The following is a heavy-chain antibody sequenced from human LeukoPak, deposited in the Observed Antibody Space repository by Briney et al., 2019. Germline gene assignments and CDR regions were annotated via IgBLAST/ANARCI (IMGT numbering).Heavy chain of an antibody. CDR2: IYYSGSA. D-gene: IGHD5-18*01. CDR3: ARDKERQLWIDY. V-gene: IGHV4-39*07. Sequence: TSETLSLTCTVSGGSISSSSYYWGWIRQPPGKGLEWIGSIYYSGSAFYNPSLKSRVTISVDTSKNRFSLKLSSVTAADTAVYYCARDKERQLWIDYWGQGTLVTVSS. J-gene: IGHJ4*02. CDR1: GGSISSSSYY.